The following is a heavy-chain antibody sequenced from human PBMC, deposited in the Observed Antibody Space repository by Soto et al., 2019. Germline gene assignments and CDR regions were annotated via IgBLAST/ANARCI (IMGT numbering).Heavy chain of an antibody. Sequence: QVQLQESGPGLVKPSQTLSLTCTVSGGSISSGDYYWSWIRQPPGKGLEWIGYIYSSGSTYYNPSLKSRVTISVDTSKNQFSLKLSSVTAADTAVYYCARVSIVASTDYYYGMDVWGQGTTVTVSS. CDR1: GGSISSGDYY. CDR3: ARVSIVASTDYYYGMDV. D-gene: IGHD2-21*01. V-gene: IGHV4-30-4*01. J-gene: IGHJ6*02. CDR2: IYSSGST.